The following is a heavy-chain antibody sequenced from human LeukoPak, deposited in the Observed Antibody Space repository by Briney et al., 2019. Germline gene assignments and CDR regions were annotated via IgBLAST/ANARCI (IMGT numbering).Heavy chain of an antibody. CDR2: ISSSGSTI. D-gene: IGHD3-10*01. Sequence: PGGSLRLSCTASGFTFSSYEMNWVRQAPGKGLEWVSYISSSGSTIYYADSVKGRFTISRDNAKNSLYLQMNSLRAEDTAVYYCARVTMVRGGYYFDYWGQGTLVTVSS. CDR3: ARVTMVRGGYYFDY. V-gene: IGHV3-48*03. CDR1: GFTFSSYE. J-gene: IGHJ4*02.